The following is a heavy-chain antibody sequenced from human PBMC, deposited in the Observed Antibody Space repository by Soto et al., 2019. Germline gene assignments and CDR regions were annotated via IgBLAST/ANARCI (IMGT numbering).Heavy chain of an antibody. V-gene: IGHV4-59*08. CDR2: IYYSGST. CDR1: GGSIRSYY. Sequence: QVQLQESGPGLVKPSETLSLTCTVSGGSIRSYYWSWIRQPPGKGLEWIGYIYYSGSTNYNPSLKSRVTISVDTSKNQFSRKMSSVTAADTAVYYCARLYGLDAFDIWGQGTMVTVSS. J-gene: IGHJ3*02. D-gene: IGHD3-16*02. CDR3: ARLYGLDAFDI.